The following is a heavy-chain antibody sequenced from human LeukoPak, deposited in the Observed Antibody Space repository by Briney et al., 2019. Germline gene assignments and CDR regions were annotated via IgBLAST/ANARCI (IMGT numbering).Heavy chain of an antibody. D-gene: IGHD5-24*01. CDR1: GGSISSSSYY. Sequence: SETLSLTCTVSGGSISSSSYYWGWIRQPPGKGLEWIGNIYYSGSTYCNPSLKSRVTISIDTSKNQFSLKLTSVTAADTAVHYCARRGDGYNYFDYWGQGTLVTVSS. CDR3: ARRGDGYNYFDY. J-gene: IGHJ4*02. V-gene: IGHV4-39*01. CDR2: IYYSGST.